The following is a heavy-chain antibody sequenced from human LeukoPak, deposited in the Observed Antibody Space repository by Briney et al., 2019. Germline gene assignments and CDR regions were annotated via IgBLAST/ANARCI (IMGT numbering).Heavy chain of an antibody. CDR3: ARGHYDFWSGYSTEFYYYYGMDV. CDR1: GGSFSGYY. CDR2: INHSGST. Sequence: SETLSLTCAVYGGSFSGYYWSWIRQPPGKGLEWIGEINHSGSTNYNPSLKSRVTISVDTSKNQFSLKLSSVTAADTAVYYCARGHYDFWSGYSTEFYYYYGMDVWGQGTTVTVSS. J-gene: IGHJ6*02. V-gene: IGHV4-34*01. D-gene: IGHD3-3*01.